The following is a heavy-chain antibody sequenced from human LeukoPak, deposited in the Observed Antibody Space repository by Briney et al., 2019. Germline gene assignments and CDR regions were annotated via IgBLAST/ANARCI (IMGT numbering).Heavy chain of an antibody. CDR2: ISDTGGNT. J-gene: IGHJ4*02. CDR3: AKGRTNDY. Sequence: QPGGSLRLSCAASGFTFSTYAMSWVRQTPEKGLEWVSAISDTGGNTFYADSVKGQFTISRDNSKNTLYLQMNSLRAEDTAIYYCAKGRTNDYWGQGTLVTVSS. CDR1: GFTFSTYA. D-gene: IGHD1/OR15-1a*01. V-gene: IGHV3-23*01.